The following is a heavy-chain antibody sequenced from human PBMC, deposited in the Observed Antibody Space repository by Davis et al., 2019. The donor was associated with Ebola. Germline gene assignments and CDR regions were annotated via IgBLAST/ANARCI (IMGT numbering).Heavy chain of an antibody. D-gene: IGHD3-22*01. V-gene: IGHV4-30-4*02. CDR2: IYYSGIT. J-gene: IGHJ4*02. Sequence: SETLSLTCTVSGGSISSGDYYWSWIRQPPGKGLEWIGYIYYSGITYYNPSLKSRVTISVDTSKKQFSLKLSSVTAADTAVYYCARGVTYYYDSSGYYSQPNYFDYWGQGTLVTVSS. CDR1: GGSISSGDYY. CDR3: ARGVTYYYDSSGYYSQPNYFDY.